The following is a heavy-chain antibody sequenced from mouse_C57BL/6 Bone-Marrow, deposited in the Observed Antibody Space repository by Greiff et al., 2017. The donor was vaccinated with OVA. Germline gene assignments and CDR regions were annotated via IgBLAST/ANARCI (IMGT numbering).Heavy chain of an antibody. J-gene: IGHJ3*01. CDR2: IYPGGGYT. V-gene: IGHV1-63*01. CDR1: GYTFTNYW. Sequence: QVQLQQSGAELVRPGTSVKMSCKASGYTFTNYWIGWAKQRPGHGLEWIGDIYPGGGYTNYNEKFKGKATLTADKSSSTAYMQFSSLTSEDSAIYYCARSGLGAWFAYWGQGTLVTVSA. D-gene: IGHD4-1*01. CDR3: ARSGLGAWFAY.